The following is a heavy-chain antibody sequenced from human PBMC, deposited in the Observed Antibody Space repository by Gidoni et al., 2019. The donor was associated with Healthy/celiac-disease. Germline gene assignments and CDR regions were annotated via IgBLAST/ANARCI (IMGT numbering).Heavy chain of an antibody. CDR1: GFTFDDYA. CDR3: AKDSGGATFDY. CDR2: ISWNSGSI. V-gene: IGHV3-9*01. J-gene: IGHJ4*02. D-gene: IGHD1-26*01. Sequence: EVQLVESGGGLVQPGRSLRLSCAASGFTFDDYAMHWVRQAPGKGLEWVSGISWNSGSIGYAESVKGRFTISRDNAKNSLYLQMNSLRAEDTALYYCAKDSGGATFDYWGQGTLVTVSS.